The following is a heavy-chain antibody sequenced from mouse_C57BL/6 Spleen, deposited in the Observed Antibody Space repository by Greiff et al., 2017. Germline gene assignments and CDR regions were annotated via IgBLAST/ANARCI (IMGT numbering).Heavy chain of an antibody. CDR3: ARHDSYYFDY. CDR1: GYTFTDYY. Sequence: VEPGASVKISCKASGYTFTDYYMNWVKQSHGKSLEWIGDINPNNGGTSYNQKFKGKATLTVDKSSSTAYMELRSLTSEDSAVYYCARHDSYYFDYWGQGTTLTVSS. D-gene: IGHD2-4*01. J-gene: IGHJ2*01. CDR2: INPNNGGT. V-gene: IGHV1-26*01.